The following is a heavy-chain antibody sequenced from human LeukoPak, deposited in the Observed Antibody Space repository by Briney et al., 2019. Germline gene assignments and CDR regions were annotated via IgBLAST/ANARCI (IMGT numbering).Heavy chain of an antibody. CDR3: ARDAYYYDSSGSTRYFQH. CDR2: IYTSGST. CDR1: GGSISSSSYY. J-gene: IGHJ1*01. V-gene: IGHV4-61*02. Sequence: SETLSLTCTVSGGSISSSSYYWSWIRQPAGKGLEWIGRIYTSGSTNYNPSLKSRVTMSVDTSKNQFSLKLSSVTAADTAVYYCARDAYYYDSSGSTRYFQHWGQGTLVTVSS. D-gene: IGHD3-22*01.